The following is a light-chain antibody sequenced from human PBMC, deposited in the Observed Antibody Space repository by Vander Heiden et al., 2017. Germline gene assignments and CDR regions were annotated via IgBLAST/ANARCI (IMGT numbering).Light chain of an antibody. J-gene: IGKJ4*01. V-gene: IGKV1-39*01. CDR3: QQCYSTPRLT. CDR2: AAS. Sequence: DIQMTQSPSSLSASVGDSVTITCRASQTVNDYLTWYQQKPGKAPKLLIYAASSLQSGVPSRFSGAGSGTDFTLTISNLQPEDSATYFCQQCYSTPRLTFGAGTKVDMK. CDR1: QTVNDY.